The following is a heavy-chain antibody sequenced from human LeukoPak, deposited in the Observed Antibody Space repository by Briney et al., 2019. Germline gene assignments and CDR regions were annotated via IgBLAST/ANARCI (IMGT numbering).Heavy chain of an antibody. CDR3: AKDSSYYYDSSGYYFDY. V-gene: IGHV3-23*01. J-gene: IGHJ4*02. Sequence: GGSLRPARAPSGFTVSSYAISWVSQAPRNGLEWVSAISGSGGSTYYAASVKGRFTISRDNSKKTLYLQMNSLRAEDTAVYYCAKDSSYYYDSSGYYFDYWGQGTLVTVSS. CDR1: GFTVSSYA. D-gene: IGHD3-22*01. CDR2: ISGSGGST.